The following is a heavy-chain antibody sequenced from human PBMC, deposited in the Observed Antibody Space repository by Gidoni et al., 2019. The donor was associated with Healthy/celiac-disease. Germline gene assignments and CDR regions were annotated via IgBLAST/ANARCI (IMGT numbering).Heavy chain of an antibody. J-gene: IGHJ4*02. CDR2: INHSGST. Sequence: QVQLQQWGAGLLKPSETLSLTCAVYGGSFSGYYWSWIRQPPGKGLEWIGEINHSGSTNSNPSLKSRVTISVDTSKNQFSLKLSSVTAADTAVYYCARMMYYYDSSGYYEYFDYWGQGTLVTVSS. V-gene: IGHV4-34*01. CDR1: GGSFSGYY. D-gene: IGHD3-22*01. CDR3: ARMMYYYDSSGYYEYFDY.